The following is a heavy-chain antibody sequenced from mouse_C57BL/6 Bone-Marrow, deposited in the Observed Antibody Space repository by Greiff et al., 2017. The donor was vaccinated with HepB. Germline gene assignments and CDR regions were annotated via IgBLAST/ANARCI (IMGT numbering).Heavy chain of an antibody. Sequence: EVKLMESGPGLVKPSQSLSLTCSVTGYSITSGYYWNWIRQFPGNKLEWMGYISYDGSNNYNPSLKNRISITRDTSKNQFFLKLNSVTTEDTATYYCARGGDYDYGYAMHYWGQGTSVTVSS. D-gene: IGHD2-4*01. J-gene: IGHJ4*01. V-gene: IGHV3-6*01. CDR1: GYSITSGYY. CDR2: ISYDGSN. CDR3: ARGGDYDYGYAMHY.